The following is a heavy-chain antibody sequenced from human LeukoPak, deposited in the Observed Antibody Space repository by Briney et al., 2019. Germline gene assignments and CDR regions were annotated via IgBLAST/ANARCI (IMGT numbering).Heavy chain of an antibody. V-gene: IGHV3-7*01. CDR3: ARDLIGSGSYLGTDY. CDR1: GFTFSSYW. Sequence: GGSLRLSCAASGFTFSSYWMSWVRQAPGKGLEWVANIKQDGSEKYYVDSVKGRFTISRDNAKNSLYLQMNSLRAEDTAVYYCARDLIGSGSYLGTDYWGQGTLVTVSS. J-gene: IGHJ4*02. D-gene: IGHD1-26*01. CDR2: IKQDGSEK.